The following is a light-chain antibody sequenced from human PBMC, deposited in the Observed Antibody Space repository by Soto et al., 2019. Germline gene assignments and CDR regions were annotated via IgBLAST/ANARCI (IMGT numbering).Light chain of an antibody. CDR1: QSISDW. CDR2: KAS. Sequence: DVQMTQSPSTLSASVGDRVTITCRASQSISDWLAWYQQKPGKAPKLLIYKASSLESGVPLRFSGSGSGTEFTLTISSLQPDDFATYYCHQYYSYSRTFGQGTKVEIK. CDR3: HQYYSYSRT. V-gene: IGKV1-5*03. J-gene: IGKJ1*01.